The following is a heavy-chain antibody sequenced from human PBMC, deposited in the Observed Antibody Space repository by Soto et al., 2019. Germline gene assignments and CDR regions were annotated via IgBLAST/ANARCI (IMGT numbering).Heavy chain of an antibody. CDR2: LSDDGSNK. V-gene: IGHV3-30*03. J-gene: IGHJ4*01. CDR3: ASWGGIASPCYDGSQSPYDY. Sequence: QVQLVESGGGVVQPGRSLRLSCAASGFIISSYGMHWVRQAPGKGLEWLAVLSDDGSNKFYGDSVKGRLTISRDNSKNTLYLQVNSLRAEDTAVYYFASWGGIASPCYDGSQSPYDYWGQGTLVTVSS. D-gene: IGHD6-13*01. CDR1: GFIISSYG.